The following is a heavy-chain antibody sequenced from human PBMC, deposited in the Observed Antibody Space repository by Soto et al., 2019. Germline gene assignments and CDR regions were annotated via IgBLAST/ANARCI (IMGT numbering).Heavy chain of an antibody. CDR3: AREPMVRAAHGFDI. D-gene: IGHD3-10*01. V-gene: IGHV1-2*02. CDR1: GYTFTGHY. J-gene: IGHJ3*02. CDR2: INPNSVGT. Sequence: QVQLVQSGAEVKKPGASVKVSCKASGYTFTGHYMHWVRQAPGQGLEWMGWINPNSVGTNDAQKFQGRVAMTRDTSISTAYMELSRLRSDDTAVYYCAREPMVRAAHGFDIWGQGTMVTVSS.